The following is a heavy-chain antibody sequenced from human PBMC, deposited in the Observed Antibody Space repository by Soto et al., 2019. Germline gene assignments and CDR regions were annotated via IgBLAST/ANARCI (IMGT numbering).Heavy chain of an antibody. Sequence: SETLSLTCTVSGGSISSYYWSWIRQPPGKGLEWIGYIYYSGSTNYNPSLKSRVTISVDTSKNQFSLKLSSVTAADTAVYYCARDSNPYSSSWYLRSHYYYYGMDVWGQGTTVTV. CDR1: GGSISSYY. D-gene: IGHD6-13*01. CDR2: IYYSGST. CDR3: ARDSNPYSSSWYLRSHYYYYGMDV. V-gene: IGHV4-59*01. J-gene: IGHJ6*02.